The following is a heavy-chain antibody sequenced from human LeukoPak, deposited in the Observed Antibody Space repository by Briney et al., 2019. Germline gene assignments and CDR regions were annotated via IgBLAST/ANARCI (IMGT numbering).Heavy chain of an antibody. Sequence: GESLKISCKGSGYSFFSYWIGWVRQMPGEGLEWMGIIYPGDSDVRYSPSFQGQVTISADKSISTAYLQWSSLKTSDTAMYYCARSGSAHLYFFDYWGQGALVTVAS. CDR3: ARSGSAHLYFFDY. CDR2: IYPGDSDV. D-gene: IGHD6-25*01. CDR1: GYSFFSYW. V-gene: IGHV5-51*01. J-gene: IGHJ4*02.